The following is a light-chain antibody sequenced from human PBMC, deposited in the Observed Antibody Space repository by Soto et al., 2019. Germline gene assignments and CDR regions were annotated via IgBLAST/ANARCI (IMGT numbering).Light chain of an antibody. V-gene: IGKV3-20*01. CDR2: DAS. CDR3: QQYGTSPTT. J-gene: IGKJ2*01. Sequence: EIVLTQSPGTLSLSPGERVTLSCRASESVSGSYLAWYQQKPGQAPRLLIYDASSRATGISDRFSGSGSGTDFTLTISRLEPEDFAGYYCQQYGTSPTTFGQGTKVEIK. CDR1: ESVSGSY.